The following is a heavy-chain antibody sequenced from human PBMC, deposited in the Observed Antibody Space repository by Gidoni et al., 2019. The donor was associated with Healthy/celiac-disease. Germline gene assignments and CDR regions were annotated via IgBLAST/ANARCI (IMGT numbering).Heavy chain of an antibody. CDR3: ASASSDGSGSPLEMDY. CDR2: INAGNGNT. CDR1: GYTLTRSA. Sequence: QVQLVQSGAEVKKPGASVRVSCKASGYTLTRSAMHWVRQAPGQRLEWMGWINAGNGNTKYSQKFQGRVTITRDTSASTAYMELSSLRSEDTAVYYCASASSDGSGSPLEMDYWGQGTLVTVSS. J-gene: IGHJ4*02. D-gene: IGHD3-10*01. V-gene: IGHV1-3*01.